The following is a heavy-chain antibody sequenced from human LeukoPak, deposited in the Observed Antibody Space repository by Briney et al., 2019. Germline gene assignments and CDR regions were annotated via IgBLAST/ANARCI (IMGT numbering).Heavy chain of an antibody. V-gene: IGHV4-38-2*01. CDR3: ARQDYDILTGYYGYYFDY. Sequence: SETLSLTCAVSGYSISSGYYWGWIRPPPGKGLEWIGIIYHSGSTYYNPSLKSRVTISVDTSKNQFSLKLSSVTAADTAVYYCARQDYDILTGYYGYYFDYWGQGTLVTVSS. J-gene: IGHJ4*02. CDR2: IYHSGST. D-gene: IGHD3-9*01. CDR1: GYSISSGYY.